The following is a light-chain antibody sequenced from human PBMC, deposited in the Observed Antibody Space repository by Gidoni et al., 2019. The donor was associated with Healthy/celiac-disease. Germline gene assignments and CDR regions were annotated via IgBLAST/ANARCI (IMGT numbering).Light chain of an antibody. Sequence: DIVLTQSPATLSLSPGERATLSCRASQSVSSYLAWYQQKPGQAPRILIYDASNRATGIPARFSGSGSGTDFTLTISSLEPEDFAVYYCQQRSNWLTFXGXTKVEIK. V-gene: IGKV3-11*01. CDR2: DAS. CDR3: QQRSNWLT. CDR1: QSVSSY. J-gene: IGKJ4*01.